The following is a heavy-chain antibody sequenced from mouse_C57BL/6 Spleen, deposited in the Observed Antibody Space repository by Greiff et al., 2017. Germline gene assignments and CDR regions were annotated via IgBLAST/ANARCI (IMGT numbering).Heavy chain of an antibody. J-gene: IGHJ1*03. CDR1: GYTFTDYY. CDR2: INPNNGGT. CDR3: ARGTTVVERYFDV. D-gene: IGHD1-1*01. Sequence: EVQLQQSGPELVKPGASVKISCKASGYTFTDYYMNWVKQSHGKSLEWIGDINPNNGGTSYNQKFKGKATLTVDKSSSTAYMELRSLTSEDSAVYYCARGTTVVERYFDVWGTGTTVTVSS. V-gene: IGHV1-26*01.